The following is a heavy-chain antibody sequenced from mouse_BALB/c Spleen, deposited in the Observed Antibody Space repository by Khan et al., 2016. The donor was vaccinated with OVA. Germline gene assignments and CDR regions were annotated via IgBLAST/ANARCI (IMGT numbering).Heavy chain of an antibody. CDR2: FYPGSGTI. J-gene: IGHJ3*01. CDR1: GYTFTEYI. Sequence: VQLQESGAELVKPGASVKLSCKASGYTFTEYIIHWVKEWPGQGLEWIGWFYPGSGTIKYTEKLKDKATLTAAKYYNTVYMELSRLTSEDSAVYFCSRHENDGYSFAYWGQGTLVTVSA. CDR3: SRHENDGYSFAY. D-gene: IGHD2-3*01. V-gene: IGHV1-62-2*01.